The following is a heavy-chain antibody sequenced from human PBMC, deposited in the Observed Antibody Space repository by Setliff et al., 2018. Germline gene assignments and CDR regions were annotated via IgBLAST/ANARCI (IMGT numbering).Heavy chain of an antibody. Sequence: RASVKVSCKASGYTFTSHYMHWVRQAPGLGLEWMGTINPSSGRTSYAQKFQGRVTMTRDTSTSTVYMDMSSLRSEDTAVYYCARDVFPYHYEGAFDIWGQGTMVTV. D-gene: IGHD3-22*01. J-gene: IGHJ3*02. CDR3: ARDVFPYHYEGAFDI. CDR1: GYTFTSHY. CDR2: INPSSGRT. V-gene: IGHV1-46*01.